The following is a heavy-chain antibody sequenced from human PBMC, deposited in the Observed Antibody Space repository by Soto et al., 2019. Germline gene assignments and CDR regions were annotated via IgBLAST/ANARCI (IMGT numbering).Heavy chain of an antibody. V-gene: IGHV4-34*02. J-gene: IGHJ4*02. Sequence: QVQLQQWGAGLLKPSETLSLTCAVYGGSFSGYYWNWIRQPPGKGLEWIGEINHSGSTNYNPSLKSRVTISVDTSKTQCSLTLSSVTAADTAVYYCARRSKWLQLKYFDYWGQGTVVSVSS. D-gene: IGHD5-12*01. CDR1: GGSFSGYY. CDR3: ARRSKWLQLKYFDY. CDR2: INHSGST.